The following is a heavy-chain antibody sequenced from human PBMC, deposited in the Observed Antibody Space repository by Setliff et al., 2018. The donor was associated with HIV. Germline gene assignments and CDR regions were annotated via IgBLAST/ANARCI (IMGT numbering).Heavy chain of an antibody. CDR2: IIPLFGTA. V-gene: IGHV1-69*06. CDR3: AREIQIAVAAVGWFDP. D-gene: IGHD6-19*01. J-gene: IGHJ5*02. CDR1: GGTFRSNA. Sequence: SVKVSCKASGGTFRSNAISWVRQAPGQGLEWMGGIIPLFGTANYAQKFQGRVTTTADKSTSTAYLELNSLRSEDSAIYYCAREIQIAVAAVGWFDPWGQGTLVTVSS.